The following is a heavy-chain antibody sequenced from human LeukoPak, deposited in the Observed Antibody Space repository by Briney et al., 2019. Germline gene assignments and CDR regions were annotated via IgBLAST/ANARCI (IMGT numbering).Heavy chain of an antibody. J-gene: IGHJ4*02. CDR1: GYSISSGYY. CDR2: IYHSGST. V-gene: IGHV4-38-2*01. D-gene: IGHD2-2*01. Sequence: SETLSLTCAVSGYSISSGYYWGWIRQPPGKGLEWIGTIYHSGSTYYNPSLKSRVTISVDTSKNQFSLKLTSVTATDTAVYYCARVRGYCSSTICYRYYFDYWGQGTLVTVSS. CDR3: ARVRGYCSSTICYRYYFDY.